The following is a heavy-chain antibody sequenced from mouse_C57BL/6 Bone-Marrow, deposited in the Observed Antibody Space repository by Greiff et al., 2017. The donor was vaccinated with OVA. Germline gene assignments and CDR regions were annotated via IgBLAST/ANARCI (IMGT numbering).Heavy chain of an antibody. Sequence: QVQLQQPGAELVRPGTSVKLSCKASGYTFTSYWMHWVKQRPGQGLEWIGVIDPSDSYTNYNQKFKGKATLTVDTSSSTAYMQLSSLTSEDSAVYYCARHQKRYYGSIYAMDYWGQGTSVTVSS. V-gene: IGHV1-59*01. CDR3: ARHQKRYYGSIYAMDY. J-gene: IGHJ4*01. CDR1: GYTFTSYW. CDR2: IDPSDSYT. D-gene: IGHD1-1*01.